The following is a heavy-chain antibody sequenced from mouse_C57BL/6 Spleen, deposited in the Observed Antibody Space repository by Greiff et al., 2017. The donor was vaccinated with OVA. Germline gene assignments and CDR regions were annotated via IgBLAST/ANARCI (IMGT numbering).Heavy chain of an antibody. D-gene: IGHD2-4*01. CDR3: ARHDYDDYWYFDV. J-gene: IGHJ1*03. CDR1: GYTFTSYW. V-gene: IGHV1-64*01. Sequence: VQLQQSGAELVKPGASVKLSCKASGYTFTSYWMHWVKQRPGQGLEWIGMIHPNSGSTNYNEKFKSKATLTVYKSSSTAYMQLSSLTSEDSAVYYCARHDYDDYWYFDVWGTGTTVTVSS. CDR2: IHPNSGST.